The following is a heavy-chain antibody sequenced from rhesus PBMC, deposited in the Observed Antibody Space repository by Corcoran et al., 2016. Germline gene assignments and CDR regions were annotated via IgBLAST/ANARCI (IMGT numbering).Heavy chain of an antibody. Sequence: QVQLQESGPGLVKPSETLSLTCAVAGGSINSGYYSWSWVRQPPGKGLEWIGYITYSGSTTYNPSLKSRVTISRDTSKNQFSLKLSSVTAADTAVYYCAREGVDTVAFDCWGQGVLVTVYS. J-gene: IGHJ4*01. CDR2: ITYSGST. V-gene: IGHV4-122*02. CDR3: AREGVDTVAFDC. CDR1: GGSINSGYYS. D-gene: IGHD5-30*01.